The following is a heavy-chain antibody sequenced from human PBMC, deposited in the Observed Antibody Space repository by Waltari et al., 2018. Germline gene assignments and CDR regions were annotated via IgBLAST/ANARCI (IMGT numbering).Heavy chain of an antibody. CDR1: GFTFSSYW. CDR3: ATAGGGLDY. V-gene: IGHV3-74*01. J-gene: IGHJ4*02. CDR2: IKSVGITT. Sequence: EVQLVESGGGLVQPGGSLRLSCAASGFTFSSYWMYWVRQAPGKGLVWGSRIKSVGITTSDADAGKCRFTISRYNAKNTLFLQMNSLRAEDTAVYYCATAGGGLDYWGQGTLVTVSS. D-gene: IGHD3-10*01.